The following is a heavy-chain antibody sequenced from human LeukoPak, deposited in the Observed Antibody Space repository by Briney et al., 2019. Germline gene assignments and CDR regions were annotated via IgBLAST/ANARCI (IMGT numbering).Heavy chain of an antibody. V-gene: IGHV1-2*02. Sequence: ASVKVSCKASGYTFTGYYMHWVRQAPGQGLEWMGWINPNSGGTNYAQKFQGRVTMTRDTSISTAYMELSRLRSDDTAVYYCARERVSAAIHLRAYYMDVWGKGTTVTISS. CDR1: GYTFTGYY. CDR3: ARERVSAAIHLRAYYMDV. J-gene: IGHJ6*03. CDR2: INPNSGGT. D-gene: IGHD2-2*02.